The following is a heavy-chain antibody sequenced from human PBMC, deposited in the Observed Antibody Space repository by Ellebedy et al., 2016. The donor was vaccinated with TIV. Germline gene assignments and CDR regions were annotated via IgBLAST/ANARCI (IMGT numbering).Heavy chain of an antibody. CDR3: AGTGYRFDY. D-gene: IGHD1-1*01. CDR2: IRYDGSNK. CDR1: GFTFSSYG. V-gene: IGHV3-30*02. J-gene: IGHJ4*02. Sequence: GESLKISCAASGFTFSSYGMHWVRQAPGKGLEWVAFIRYDGSNKYYADSVKGRFTISRDNSKNTLYLQMSGLRAEDTGVYNCAGTGYRFDYWGQGTLVTVSS.